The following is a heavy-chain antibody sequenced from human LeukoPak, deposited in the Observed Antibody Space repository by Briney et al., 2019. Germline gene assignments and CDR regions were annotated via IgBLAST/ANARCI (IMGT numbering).Heavy chain of an antibody. V-gene: IGHV4-59*01. CDR2: IYYSGST. J-gene: IGHJ5*02. D-gene: IGHD3-3*01. CDR1: GGSISSYY. Sequence: SSETLSLTCTVSGGSISSYYWSWLRQLPGKGLEWIGYIYYSGSTNYNPSLKSRVTISVDTSKNQFSLKLSSVTAAATAVYYCARDQMGSSITIFGVVTEGGHWLDPWGQGTLVTVSS. CDR3: ARDQMGSSITIFGVVTEGGHWLDP.